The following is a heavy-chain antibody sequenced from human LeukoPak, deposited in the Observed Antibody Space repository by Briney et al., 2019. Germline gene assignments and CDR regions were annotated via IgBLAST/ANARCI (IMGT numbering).Heavy chain of an antibody. CDR3: AREASSYYDLYNWFDP. V-gene: IGHV3-21*01. D-gene: IGHD3-3*01. J-gene: IGHJ5*02. CDR1: GFTFDDHG. Sequence: GGSLRLSCAASGFTFDDHGMSWVRQAPGKGLEWVSSIGPSSSSIYYADSVKGRFTISRDNAKNSLYLHMNSLRAEDTAVYYCAREASSYYDLYNWFDPWGQGTLVTVSS. CDR2: IGPSSSSI.